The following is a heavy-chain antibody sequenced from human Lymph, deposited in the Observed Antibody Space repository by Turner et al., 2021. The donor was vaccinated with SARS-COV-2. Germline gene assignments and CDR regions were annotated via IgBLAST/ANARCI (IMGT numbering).Heavy chain of an antibody. CDR1: GSTFTSYD. CDR3: ARAAQLAVWFDP. J-gene: IGHJ5*02. D-gene: IGHD6-25*01. V-gene: IGHV1-8*01. Sequence: QVPLVQSGAEVKNPGAPVRVCCQASGSTFTSYDINWVRQATGQGLEWMGWMDPNSSNTGYAPKFKGSVTMTRNSSISPAYMELSRMGSEDTAVYCWARAAQLAVWFDPWGQGTLVTVSS. CDR2: MDPNSSNT.